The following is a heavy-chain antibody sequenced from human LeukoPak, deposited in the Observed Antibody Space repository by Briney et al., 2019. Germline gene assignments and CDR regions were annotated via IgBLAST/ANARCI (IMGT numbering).Heavy chain of an antibody. CDR1: GFTFSSYD. CDR3: AKGTYYYDSSGYYGGYYFDY. Sequence: AGGSLRLSCSVSGFTFSSYDMSWVRQAPGKGLEWFSAIIGSGGSTYYADSVKGRFTISRDNSKNTLYLQMNSLRAEDTAVYYCAKGTYYYDSSGYYGGYYFDYWGQGTLVTVSS. D-gene: IGHD3-22*01. V-gene: IGHV3-23*01. CDR2: IIGSGGST. J-gene: IGHJ4*02.